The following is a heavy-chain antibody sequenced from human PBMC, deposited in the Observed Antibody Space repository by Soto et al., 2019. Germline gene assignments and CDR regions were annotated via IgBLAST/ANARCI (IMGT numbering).Heavy chain of an antibody. CDR3: AKVAQGDPLISDYGMDV. D-gene: IGHD2-21*02. CDR1: GFPFSSYG. Sequence: RLSCAASGFPFSSYGMHWVRQAPGKGLEWVAVISYDGSSKYYADSVKGRFTGSRDNSKNTLYLQMNSLRGEDTAVYYCAKVAQGDPLISDYGMDVWGQGTTVTVSS. CDR2: ISYDGSSK. J-gene: IGHJ6*02. V-gene: IGHV3-30*18.